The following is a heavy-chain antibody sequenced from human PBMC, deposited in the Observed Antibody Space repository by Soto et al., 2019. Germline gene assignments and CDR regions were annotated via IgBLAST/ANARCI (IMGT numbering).Heavy chain of an antibody. D-gene: IGHD1-26*01. CDR3: ARGGSGSYYDFDY. J-gene: IGHJ4*02. CDR1: AFTFSSYD. V-gene: IGHV3-13*01. CDR2: IGTAGDT. Sequence: PGGSLRLSCAASAFTFSSYDMYWVRHATGKGLEWFSAIGTAGDTYYSGSVKGRFTISRENAKNSLYLQMNSLRAGDTAVYYCARGGSGSYYDFDYWGQGTRVTSPQ.